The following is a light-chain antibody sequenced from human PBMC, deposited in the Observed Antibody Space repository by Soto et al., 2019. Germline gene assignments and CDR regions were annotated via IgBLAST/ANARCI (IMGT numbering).Light chain of an antibody. CDR3: LKYGRSRT. CDR1: QSVSSSY. CDR2: GAS. Sequence: EIVLKQSPGTLSLSPGERATLSCRASQSVSSSYLAWYQHKPGQAPRVLVYGASSRATGRPGRSGGRASGTLTTITINRQEPEVFAVYYCLKYGRSRTFGEGTKVDIK. J-gene: IGKJ1*01. V-gene: IGKV3-20*01.